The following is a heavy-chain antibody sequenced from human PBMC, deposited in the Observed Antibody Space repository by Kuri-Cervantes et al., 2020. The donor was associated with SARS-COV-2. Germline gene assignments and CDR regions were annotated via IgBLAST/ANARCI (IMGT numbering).Heavy chain of an antibody. J-gene: IGHJ6*02. D-gene: IGHD3-16*02. CDR1: GFTFSSYA. CDR3: ARLRLGELSLSDDYYYYGMDV. V-gene: IGHV3-30-3*01. Sequence: GESLKISCAASGFTFSSYAMHWVRQAPGKGLEWVAVISYDGSNKYYADSVKGRFTISRDNSKNTLYLQMNSLRAEDTAVYYCARLRLGELSLSDDYYYYGMDVWGQGTTVTVSS. CDR2: ISYDGSNK.